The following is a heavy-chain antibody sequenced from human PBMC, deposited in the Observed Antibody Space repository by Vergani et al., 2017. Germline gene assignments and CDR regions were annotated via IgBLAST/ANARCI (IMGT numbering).Heavy chain of an antibody. CDR3: ARDWMVLRYFYWLGD. Sequence: QVQLVESGGGVVQPGRSLRLSCAASGFTFSSYAMHWVRQAPGKGLEWVAVISYDGSNKYYADSVKERFTISRDNSKNTLYLQMNSLRAEDTAVDYCARDWMVLRYFYWLGDWGQGTLVTVSS. D-gene: IGHD3-9*01. J-gene: IGHJ4*02. CDR1: GFTFSSYA. CDR2: ISYDGSNK. V-gene: IGHV3-30*01.